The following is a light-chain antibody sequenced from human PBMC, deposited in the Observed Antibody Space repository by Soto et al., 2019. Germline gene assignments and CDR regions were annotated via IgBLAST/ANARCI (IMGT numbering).Light chain of an antibody. Sequence: EIVMTQSPAPLSVSPGERATLSCRASQSVSSNLAWYQQKPGQAPRLLIYGASTMATGIPARFSGSGSGTEFTLTISSLQSEDFAVYYCQQYNNWPPRYTFGQGTKLEIK. CDR1: QSVSSN. CDR3: QQYNNWPPRYT. J-gene: IGKJ2*01. CDR2: GAS. V-gene: IGKV3-15*01.